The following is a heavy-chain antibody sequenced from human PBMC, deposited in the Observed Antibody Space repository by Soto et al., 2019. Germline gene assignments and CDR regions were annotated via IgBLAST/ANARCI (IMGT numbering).Heavy chain of an antibody. CDR2: IIPIFGTA. Sequence: ASVKVSCKASGGTFSSYAISWVRQAPGQGLEWMGGIIPIFGTANYAQKFQGRVTITADESTSTAYMELSSLISEDTAVYYCARPSHCSGGSCYWFDPWGQGTLVTVS. CDR3: ARPSHCSGGSCYWFDP. J-gene: IGHJ5*02. CDR1: GGTFSSYA. D-gene: IGHD2-15*01. V-gene: IGHV1-69*13.